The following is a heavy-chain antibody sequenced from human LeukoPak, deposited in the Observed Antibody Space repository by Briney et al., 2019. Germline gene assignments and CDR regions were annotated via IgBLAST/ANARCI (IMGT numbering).Heavy chain of an antibody. V-gene: IGHV4-61*02. J-gene: IGHJ6*03. Sequence: PAETLSLTCTVSGGSISSGNDYWTWILQPAGKGLEWIGRIYTTGSTNYNPSLTSRVTISVDTSKTHSSLRLSSVTAADTAVYXXXXXXXYYVSGTYYGYIDVWGKGTTVTISS. CDR3: XXXXXYYVSGTYYGYIDV. CDR2: IYTTGST. CDR1: GGSISSGNDY. D-gene: IGHD3-10*01.